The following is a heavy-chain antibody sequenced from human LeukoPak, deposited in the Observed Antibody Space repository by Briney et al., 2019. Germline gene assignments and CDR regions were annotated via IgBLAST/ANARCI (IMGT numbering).Heavy chain of an antibody. CDR1: GYTFTTFD. V-gene: IGHV1-8*01. Sequence: ASVTVSCKSSGYTFTTFDINWVRQASGQGLEYMGWMNPKNGNTGYAQKFQGRVAMTRSLSITTSYMELSNLTSEDTAVYYCATAGSLGDYKWGQGSLVTVSS. CDR3: ATAGSLGDYK. J-gene: IGHJ4*02. CDR2: MNPKNGNT. D-gene: IGHD4-17*01.